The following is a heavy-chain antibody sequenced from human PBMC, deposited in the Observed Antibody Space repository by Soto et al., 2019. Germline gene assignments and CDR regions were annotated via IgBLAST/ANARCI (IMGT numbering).Heavy chain of an antibody. D-gene: IGHD2-2*02. CDR3: ARDHGCSSTSCYTWFDP. CDR1: GGTFSSYA. Sequence: QVQLVQSGAEVKKPGSSVKVSCKASGGTFSSYAISWVRQAPGQGLEWMGGIIPIFGTANYAQKFQGRVTITAEESTSTAYMELSSLRSEDTAVYYCARDHGCSSTSCYTWFDPWGQGTLVTVSS. J-gene: IGHJ5*02. CDR2: IIPIFGTA. V-gene: IGHV1-69*01.